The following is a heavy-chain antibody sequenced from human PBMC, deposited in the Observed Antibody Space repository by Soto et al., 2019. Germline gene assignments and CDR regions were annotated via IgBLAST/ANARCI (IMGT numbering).Heavy chain of an antibody. CDR2: ISSSSSYV. CDR1: VFTFSSYS. V-gene: IGHV3-21*01. Sequence: PGGSLRLSCAASVFTFSSYSMNWVRQAPGKGLEWVSSISSSSSYVYYADSVKGRFTISRDNAKNSLYLQMNSLRAEDTAEYYCAESSAGVNSWFDPWGQGTLVTSPQ. J-gene: IGHJ5*02. CDR3: AESSAGVNSWFDP. D-gene: IGHD3-10*01.